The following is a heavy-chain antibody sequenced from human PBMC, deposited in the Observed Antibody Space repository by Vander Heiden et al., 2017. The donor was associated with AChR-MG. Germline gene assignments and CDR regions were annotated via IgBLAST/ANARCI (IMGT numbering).Heavy chain of an antibody. CDR1: GFTFSSYG. D-gene: IGHD3-3*01. Sequence: QVQLVESRGGVVQPGRSLRLSCAASGFTFSSYGMHWVRQAPGKGLEWVAVISYDGSNKYYADSVKGRVTISRDNSKNTLYRQMNSLRAEETAVYYCAKDGENDCWSGYYGAFDYWGQGTLVTVSS. CDR3: AKDGENDCWSGYYGAFDY. J-gene: IGHJ4*02. V-gene: IGHV3-30*18. CDR2: ISYDGSNK.